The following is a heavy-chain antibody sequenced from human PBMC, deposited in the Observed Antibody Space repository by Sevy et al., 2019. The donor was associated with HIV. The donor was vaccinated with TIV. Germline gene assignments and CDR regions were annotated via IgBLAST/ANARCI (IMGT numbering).Heavy chain of an antibody. Sequence: SETLSLTCSVSGGSISSSTYYWGWIRQPPGRGLEWIGSVYFTGRTYYNPSLKSRVTISVDTSKNEFSLKVNSVTAADTAVYYCARLGALRFFDWSSLNYFDYWGQGTLVTVSS. CDR1: GGSISSSTYY. V-gene: IGHV4-39*01. CDR2: VYFTGRT. D-gene: IGHD3-9*01. J-gene: IGHJ4*02. CDR3: ARLGALRFFDWSSLNYFDY.